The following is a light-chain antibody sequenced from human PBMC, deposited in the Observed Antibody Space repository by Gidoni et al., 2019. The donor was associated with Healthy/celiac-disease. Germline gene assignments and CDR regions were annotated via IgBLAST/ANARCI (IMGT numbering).Light chain of an antibody. Sequence: EIVLTQSPGTLSLSQGERATLSCRASQSVSSSRLLIYGASSRATGIPDRFSGSGSGTDFTLNISRLEPEDFAVYYCQQDGSSIFTFGPGTKVDIK. CDR1: QSVSSS. CDR3: QQDGSSIFT. CDR2: GAS. V-gene: IGKV3-20*01. J-gene: IGKJ3*01.